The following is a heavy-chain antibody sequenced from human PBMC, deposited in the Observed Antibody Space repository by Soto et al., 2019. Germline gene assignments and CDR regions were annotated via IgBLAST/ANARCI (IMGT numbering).Heavy chain of an antibody. Sequence: QTLSLTCAIPGDSVSSYSAAWNWIRQSPSGGLEWLGRTYYRSRFSSDNAEPVKSRIIINLDTTKNQFSLQLKSVTPEDTAVYYCARDRYSSSGWFDPWGQGTPVTVS. CDR3: ARDRYSSSGWFDP. D-gene: IGHD3-10*01. CDR2: TYYRSRFSS. J-gene: IGHJ5*02. CDR1: GDSVSSYSAA. V-gene: IGHV6-1*01.